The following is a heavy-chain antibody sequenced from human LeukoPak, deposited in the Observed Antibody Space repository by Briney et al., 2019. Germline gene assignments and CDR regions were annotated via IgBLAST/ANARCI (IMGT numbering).Heavy chain of an antibody. J-gene: IGHJ6*03. CDR1: GESFSGYY. V-gene: IGHV4-34*01. D-gene: IGHD3-22*01. CDR3: ARGRREISMIIVVMTAVSYYLDA. Sequence: PSETLSLTCAVYGESFSGYYWTWIRQSPGKGLEWIGEINPGGSTYFNPSLKSRLTISRDTSKNQFSLRLRSVTAADTGIYYCARGRREISMIIVVMTAVSYYLDAWGKGTTVTVS. CDR2: INPGGST.